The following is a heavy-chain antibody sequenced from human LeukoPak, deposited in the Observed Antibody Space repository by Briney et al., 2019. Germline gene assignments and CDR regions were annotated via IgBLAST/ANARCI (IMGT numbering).Heavy chain of an antibody. CDR2: ISNSGSRI. Sequence: PGGSLRLSCAASGFTFNTYWMHWVRQAPGKGLVWVSYISNSGSRITYTDSVKGRFTISRDNAKNTLYLQMNSLRAEDTAVYYCAFGTYSGYEWDYWGQGTPVTVSS. V-gene: IGHV3-74*01. CDR1: GFTFNTYW. CDR3: AFGTYSGYEWDY. J-gene: IGHJ4*02. D-gene: IGHD5-12*01.